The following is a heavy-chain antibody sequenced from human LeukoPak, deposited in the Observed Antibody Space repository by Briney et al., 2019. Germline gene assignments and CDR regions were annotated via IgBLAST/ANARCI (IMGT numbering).Heavy chain of an antibody. Sequence: GGSLRLSCAASGFTFSSYAMSGVRQAPGKGLEGVSALSGSGGSTYYAVSVKGRFTISRDNYKNTLYLQMNSLRAEDTAVYYCATQYWGTYYFDYWGQGTLVTVSS. CDR3: ATQYWGTYYFDY. V-gene: IGHV3-23*01. CDR2: LSGSGGST. J-gene: IGHJ4*02. D-gene: IGHD7-27*01. CDR1: GFTFSSYA.